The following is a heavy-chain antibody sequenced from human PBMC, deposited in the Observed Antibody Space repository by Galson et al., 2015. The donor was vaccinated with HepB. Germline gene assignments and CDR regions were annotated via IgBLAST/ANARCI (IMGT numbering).Heavy chain of an antibody. CDR2: IYTSGST. D-gene: IGHD3-22*01. CDR1: GGSISSGSYY. J-gene: IGHJ4*02. Sequence: TLSLTCTVSGGSISSGSYYWSWIRQPAGKGLEWIGRIYTSGSTNYNPSLKSRVTISVDTSKNQFSLKLSSVTAADTAVYYCARAPGDSSGYYPYWGQGTLVTVSS. CDR3: ARAPGDSSGYYPY. V-gene: IGHV4-61*02.